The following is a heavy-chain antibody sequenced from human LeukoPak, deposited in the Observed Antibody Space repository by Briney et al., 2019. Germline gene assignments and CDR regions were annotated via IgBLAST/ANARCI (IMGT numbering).Heavy chain of an antibody. Sequence: GGSLRLSCAASGFTFSTYTMNWVRQAPGKGLEWVSSISSRSSYIYYADSLKGRFTISRDNAGNSLYLQMSSLRAEDTAVYHCAKSPPDNYHYYYGMDVWGQGTTVTVSS. CDR1: GFTFSTYT. D-gene: IGHD5-24*01. J-gene: IGHJ6*02. V-gene: IGHV3-21*04. CDR2: ISSRSSYI. CDR3: AKSPPDNYHYYYGMDV.